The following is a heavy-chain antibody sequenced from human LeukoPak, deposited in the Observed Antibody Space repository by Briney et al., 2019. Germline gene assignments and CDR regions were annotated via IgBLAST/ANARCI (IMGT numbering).Heavy chain of an antibody. CDR1: GGSISSSSYY. J-gene: IGHJ6*03. CDR3: ASSISSSLGYYYYMDV. CDR2: IYYSGST. V-gene: IGHV4-39*01. Sequence: SETLSLTCTVSGGSISSSSYYWGWIRQPPGKGLEWIGSIYYSGSTYYNPSLKSRVTISVDTSKNQFSLKLSSVTAADTAVYYCASSISSSLGYYYYMDVWGKGTTVTISS. D-gene: IGHD6-6*01.